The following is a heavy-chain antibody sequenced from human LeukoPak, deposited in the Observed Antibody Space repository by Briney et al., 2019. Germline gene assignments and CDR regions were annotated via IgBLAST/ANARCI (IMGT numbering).Heavy chain of an antibody. CDR2: INPNSGGT. J-gene: IGHJ4*02. CDR1: GYTFTGYY. CDR3: ALTAVTTLGFDY. D-gene: IGHD4-17*01. V-gene: IGHV1-2*06. Sequence: ASVKVSCKASGYTFTGYYMHWVRQAPGQGLQYMGRINPNSGGTNYAPKFQDRVTLTRDTSISTAYMELGRLRSDDTAVYYCALTAVTTLGFDYWGQGTLVTVSS.